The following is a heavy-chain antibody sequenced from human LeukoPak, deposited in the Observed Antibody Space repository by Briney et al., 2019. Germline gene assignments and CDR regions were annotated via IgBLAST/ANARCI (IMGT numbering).Heavy chain of an antibody. V-gene: IGHV4-59*01. D-gene: IGHD6-6*01. CDR2: IYYSGST. Sequence: PSETLSLTCTVSGGSINNYYWSWIRQPPGKGLEWIGYIYYSGSTKYNPSLKSRVTISVDTSKNQFSLRLSSVTAADTAVYYCATDWGVSARPGYMDVWGKGTTVTVSS. CDR1: GGSINNYY. J-gene: IGHJ6*03. CDR3: ATDWGVSARPGYMDV.